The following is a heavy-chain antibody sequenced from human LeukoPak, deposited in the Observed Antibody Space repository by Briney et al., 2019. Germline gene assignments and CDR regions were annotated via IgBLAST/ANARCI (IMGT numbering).Heavy chain of an antibody. CDR2: INPSGGST. J-gene: IGHJ4*02. CDR1: GYTFTSYY. V-gene: IGHV1-46*01. Sequence: ASVKVSCKASGYTFTSYYMHWVRQAPGQGLEWMGIINPSGGSTSYAQKFQGRVTMTRDMSTSTVYMELSSLRSEDTAVYYCARGDRSAWFGELSDYWGQGTLVTVSS. D-gene: IGHD3-10*01. CDR3: ARGDRSAWFGELSDY.